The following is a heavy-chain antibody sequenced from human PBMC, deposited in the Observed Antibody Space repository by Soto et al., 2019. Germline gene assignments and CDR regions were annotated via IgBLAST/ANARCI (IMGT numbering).Heavy chain of an antibody. D-gene: IGHD2-15*01. CDR1: GDSVSSASAT. J-gene: IGHJ1*01. Sequence: SQTLSLTCAISGDSVSSASATWSWIRQSPSGRLEWLGRTYYRSKWHNDYAVSVKSRIAIIPDTSKNQLSLQLSSVTLEDTAVYFGARDGSASPWYFYTWG. CDR3: ARDGSASPWYFYT. V-gene: IGHV6-1*01. CDR2: TYYRSKWHN.